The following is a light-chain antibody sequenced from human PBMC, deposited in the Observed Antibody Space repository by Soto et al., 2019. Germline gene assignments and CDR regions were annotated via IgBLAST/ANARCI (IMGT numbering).Light chain of an antibody. Sequence: IQLTQSPSSLSASVGDRVTITCRASQDIAIYLAWYQQKPGEAPKLLIYAASTLYGGVPSRFSGSGSGTDFTLSITSLQPEDFATYYCQQYNSYWGTFGQGTKVDIK. CDR3: QQYNSYWGT. CDR2: AAS. J-gene: IGKJ1*01. CDR1: QDIAIY. V-gene: IGKV1-9*01.